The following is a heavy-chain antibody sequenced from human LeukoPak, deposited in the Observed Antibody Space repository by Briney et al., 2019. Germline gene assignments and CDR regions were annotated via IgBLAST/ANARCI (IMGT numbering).Heavy chain of an antibody. Sequence: SSETLSLTCTVSAGSISSYYWSWIRQPPGKGLEWIGYIYYSGSTNYNPSLKSRVTISVDTSKNQFSLKLSSVTAADTAVYYCARTPRWGCSGGSCYLDYWGQGTLVTVSS. CDR3: ARTPRWGCSGGSCYLDY. CDR2: IYYSGST. J-gene: IGHJ4*02. V-gene: IGHV4-59*01. D-gene: IGHD2-15*01. CDR1: AGSISSYY.